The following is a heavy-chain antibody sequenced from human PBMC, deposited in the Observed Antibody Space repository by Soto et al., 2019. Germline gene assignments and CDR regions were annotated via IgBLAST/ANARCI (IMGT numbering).Heavy chain of an antibody. Sequence: QVQLVQSGAEVKKPGSSVKVSCKASGGTFSSYAISWVRQAPGQGLEWMGGIIPIFGTANYAQKFQGRVTITADKSTSTAYMELSRLRSEDTAVYYCARGYYYDSSGSLLLLDYWGQGTLVTVSS. CDR2: IIPIFGTA. V-gene: IGHV1-69*06. CDR3: ARGYYYDSSGSLLLLDY. CDR1: GGTFSSYA. J-gene: IGHJ4*02. D-gene: IGHD3-22*01.